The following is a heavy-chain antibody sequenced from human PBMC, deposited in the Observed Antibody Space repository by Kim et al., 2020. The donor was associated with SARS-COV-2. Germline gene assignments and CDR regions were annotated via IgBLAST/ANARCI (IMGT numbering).Heavy chain of an antibody. D-gene: IGHD3-22*01. CDR3: ARVGTYYYDSSAPPGFDP. J-gene: IGHJ5*02. Sequence: MIRVTISVDTSKTQFSLKLSSVTAADTAVYYCARVGTYYYDSSAPPGFDPWGQGALVTVSS. V-gene: IGHV4-30-2*04.